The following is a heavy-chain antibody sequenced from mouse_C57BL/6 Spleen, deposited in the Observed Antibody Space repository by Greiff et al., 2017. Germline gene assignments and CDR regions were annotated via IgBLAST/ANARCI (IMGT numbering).Heavy chain of an antibody. V-gene: IGHV6-3*01. CDR3: TGYGSSYWYFDV. CDR2: IRLKSDNYAT. J-gene: IGHJ1*03. CDR1: GFTFSNYW. Sequence: EVKLLESGGGLVQPGGSMKLSCVASGFTFSNYWMNWVRQSPEKGLEWVAQIRLKSDNYATHYAESVKGRFTISRDDDKSSVYLQINNLRAEDTGIYYCTGYGSSYWYFDVWGTGTTVTVSS. D-gene: IGHD1-1*01.